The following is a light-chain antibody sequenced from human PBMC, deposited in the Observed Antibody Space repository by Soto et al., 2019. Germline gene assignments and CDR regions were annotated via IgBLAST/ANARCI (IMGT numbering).Light chain of an antibody. V-gene: IGLV2-23*01. Sequence: QSALTQPASVSGSPGQSITISCTGTRSDVGSYNLVSWYQQHPGKAPKVMIYEGSKRPSGVSNRFSGSKSGNTASLTISGLQAEDEADYYCCSYAGSSTWVFGGGTQLTVL. CDR3: CSYAGSSTWV. CDR1: RSDVGSYNL. CDR2: EGS. J-gene: IGLJ7*01.